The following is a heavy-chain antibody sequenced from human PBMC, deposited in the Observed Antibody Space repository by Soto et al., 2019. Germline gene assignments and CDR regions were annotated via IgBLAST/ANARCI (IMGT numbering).Heavy chain of an antibody. D-gene: IGHD3-9*01. CDR2: IIPIFGTA. CDR1: GGTFSSYA. J-gene: IGHJ3*02. CDR3: ARDLHYDILTGYYNHDAFDI. Sequence: QVQLVQSGAEVKKPGSSVKVSCKASGGTFSSYAISWVRQAPGQGLEWMGGIIPIFGTANYAQKFQGRVTITADKSTSTAYMELSSLRSEDTAVYYCARDLHYDILTGYYNHDAFDIWGQGKMVTVSS. V-gene: IGHV1-69*06.